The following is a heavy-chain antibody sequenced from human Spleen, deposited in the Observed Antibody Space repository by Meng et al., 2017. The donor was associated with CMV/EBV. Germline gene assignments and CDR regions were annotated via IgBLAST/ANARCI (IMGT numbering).Heavy chain of an antibody. CDR2: ISGSGGST. J-gene: IGHJ6*02. V-gene: IGHV3-23*01. CDR3: ARYYYYASSGFYYYYGMDV. CDR1: GFTFSSYA. Sequence: GGSLRLSCAASGFTFSSYAMSWVRQAPGKGLEWVSAISGSGGSTYYADSVKGRFTISRDNSKNTLYLQMNSLRAEDTAVYYCARYYYYASSGFYYYYGMDVWGQGTTVTVSS. D-gene: IGHD3-22*01.